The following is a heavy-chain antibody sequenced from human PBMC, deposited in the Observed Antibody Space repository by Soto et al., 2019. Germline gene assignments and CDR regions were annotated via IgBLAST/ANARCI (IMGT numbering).Heavy chain of an antibody. CDR2: IRSKAYGGTT. V-gene: IGHV3-49*03. CDR3: TRSAYTAMTTTGDY. Sequence: PGGSLSLSGTASGFTLGVYAMSWFRQAPGKGLEWVGFIRSKAYGGTTEYAASVKGRFTISRDDSKSIAYLQMNSLKTEDTAVYYCTRSAYTAMTTTGDYWGQGTLVTVSS. J-gene: IGHJ4*02. CDR1: GFTLGVYA. D-gene: IGHD5-18*01.